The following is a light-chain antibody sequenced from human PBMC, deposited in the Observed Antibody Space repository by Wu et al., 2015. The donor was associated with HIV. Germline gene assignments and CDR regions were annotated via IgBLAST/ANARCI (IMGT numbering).Light chain of an antibody. CDR1: QDISNY. CDR2: SAS. CDR3: QHYYNYPRT. J-gene: IGKJ1*01. V-gene: IGKV1-8*01. Sequence: AIRITQSPSSLSASTGDRVTITCRASQDISNYLAWYQQKPGKPPKLLISSASSLLSGVPSRFSGSGSGTDFTLTISCLQSEDFATYYCQHYYNYPRTFGQGTTVGNQT.